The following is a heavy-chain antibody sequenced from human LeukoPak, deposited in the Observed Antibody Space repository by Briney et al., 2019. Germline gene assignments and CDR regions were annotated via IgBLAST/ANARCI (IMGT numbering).Heavy chain of an antibody. CDR1: GGTFSSYA. D-gene: IGHD2-8*01. CDR3: AREQMIYNAFDI. J-gene: IGHJ3*02. Sequence: LRASVKVSCKASGGTFSSYAISWVRQAPGQGLEWMGGIIPIFGTANYAQKFQGRVTITADESTSTAYMELSSLRSEDTAVYYCAREQMIYNAFDIWGQGTMVTVSS. CDR2: IIPIFGTA. V-gene: IGHV1-69*13.